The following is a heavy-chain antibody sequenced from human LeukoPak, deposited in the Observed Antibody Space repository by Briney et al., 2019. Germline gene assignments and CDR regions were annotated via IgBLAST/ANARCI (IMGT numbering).Heavy chain of an antibody. CDR1: GGSFSSYA. CDR3: ARERFGELLRVPYYFDC. CDR2: IIPILGMA. J-gene: IGHJ4*02. V-gene: IGHV1-69*04. D-gene: IGHD3-10*01. Sequence: SVKVSCKASGGSFSSYAISWVRQAPGQGLEWMGRIIPILGMANYAQKFQGRVTITADKSASSAYMELSSLRSEDTAVYYCARERFGELLRVPYYFDCWGQGTLVTVSS.